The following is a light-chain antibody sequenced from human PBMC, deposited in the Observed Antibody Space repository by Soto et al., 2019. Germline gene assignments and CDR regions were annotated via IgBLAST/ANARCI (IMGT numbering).Light chain of an antibody. CDR2: EVS. V-gene: IGLV2-14*01. J-gene: IGLJ1*01. CDR3: GSYTSSSTLV. CDR1: SSDVGGYNY. Sequence: QSALTQPASVSGSPGQSITISCTGTSSDVGGYNYVSWYQQYPGKAPKLMIYEVSNRPSGVSNRFSGSKSGNTASLTISGLQAEDEADYYCGSYTSSSTLVFGTGTKVTVL.